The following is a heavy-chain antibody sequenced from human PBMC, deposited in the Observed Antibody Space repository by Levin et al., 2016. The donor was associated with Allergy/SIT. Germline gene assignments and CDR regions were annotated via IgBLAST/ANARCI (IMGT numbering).Heavy chain of an antibody. D-gene: IGHD3-9*01. J-gene: IGHJ1*01. V-gene: IGHV1-3*01. Sequence: WVRQAPGQRLEWMGWINAGNGNTKYSQKFQGRVTITRDTSASTAYMELSSLRSEDTAVYYCARDSDDILTGYYLHAEYFQHWGQGTLVTVSS. CDR3: ARDSDDILTGYYLHAEYFQH. CDR2: INAGNGNT.